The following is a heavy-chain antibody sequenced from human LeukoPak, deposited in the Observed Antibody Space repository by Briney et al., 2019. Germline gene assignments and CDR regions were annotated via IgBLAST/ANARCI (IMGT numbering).Heavy chain of an antibody. Sequence: KTSETLSLTCTVSGYSISSGYYWGWIRQPPGKGLEWIGCIYHSGSTYYNPSLKSRVAISVDTSKNQFSLKLSSVTAADTAVYYCARGRGSGWHAGSGPYYFDYWGQGTLVTVSS. J-gene: IGHJ4*02. V-gene: IGHV4-38-2*02. CDR3: ARGRGSGWHAGSGPYYFDY. CDR2: IYHSGST. CDR1: GYSISSGYY. D-gene: IGHD6-19*01.